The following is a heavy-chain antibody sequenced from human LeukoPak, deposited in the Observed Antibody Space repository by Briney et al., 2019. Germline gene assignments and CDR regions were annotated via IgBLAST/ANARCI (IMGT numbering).Heavy chain of an antibody. Sequence: PGGSLRLSCAASGFTFSSYSMNWARQAPGKGLEWVSSISSSSSYIYYADSVKGRFTISRDNAKNSLYLQMNSLRAEDTAVYYCATREKAGNSIDYWGQGTLVTVSS. D-gene: IGHD4-23*01. J-gene: IGHJ4*02. CDR1: GFTFSSYS. V-gene: IGHV3-21*01. CDR3: ATREKAGNSIDY. CDR2: ISSSSSYI.